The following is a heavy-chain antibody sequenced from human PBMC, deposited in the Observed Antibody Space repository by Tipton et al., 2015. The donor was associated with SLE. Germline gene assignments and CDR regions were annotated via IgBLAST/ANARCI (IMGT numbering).Heavy chain of an antibody. Sequence: SLRLSCVASGFTVSGNYMSWVRQAPGKGLEWVAVIYTAGNTYYADSVKGRFTISRENAKNSLYLQMNSLRDGDTAVYYCARELVDTVTTAWYFDLWGRGTLVTVSS. V-gene: IGHV3-53*01. J-gene: IGHJ2*01. CDR2: IYTAGNT. CDR3: ARELVDTVTTAWYFDL. D-gene: IGHD4-17*01. CDR1: GFTVSGNY.